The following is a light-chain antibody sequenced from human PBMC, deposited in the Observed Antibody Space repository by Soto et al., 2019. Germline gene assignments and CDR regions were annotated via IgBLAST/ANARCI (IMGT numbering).Light chain of an antibody. J-gene: IGKJ1*01. CDR1: QSVSSN. CDR2: GAS. Sequence: EIVMTQSPATLSVSPGERATLSCRASQSVSSNLAWYQQKPDKAPRLLIYGASTRDTGIPARFSGSGSGTEFTLTISSLQSEDFAVYYCQQYNNWPPWTFGQGTKV. V-gene: IGKV3-15*01. CDR3: QQYNNWPPWT.